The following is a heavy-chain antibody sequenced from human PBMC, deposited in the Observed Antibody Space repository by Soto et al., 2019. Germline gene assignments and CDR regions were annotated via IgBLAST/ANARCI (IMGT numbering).Heavy chain of an antibody. V-gene: IGHV1-3*01. Sequence: ASVKVSCKASGYTFTSYAMHWVRQAPGQRLEWMGWINAGNGNTKYSQEFQGRVTITRDTSASTAYMELNSLRSEDTAVYYCASSSSYYFIDDYWGQGTLVTVSS. J-gene: IGHJ4*02. D-gene: IGHD3-22*01. CDR3: ASSSSYYFIDDY. CDR1: GYTFTSYA. CDR2: INAGNGNT.